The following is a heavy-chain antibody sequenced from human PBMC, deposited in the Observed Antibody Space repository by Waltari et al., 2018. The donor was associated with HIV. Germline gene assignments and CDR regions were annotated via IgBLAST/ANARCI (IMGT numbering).Heavy chain of an antibody. D-gene: IGHD4-17*01. CDR3: AREHGDYAWYFDL. CDR1: GFTFSSYS. J-gene: IGHJ2*01. V-gene: IGHV3-21*01. CDR2: ISSSSSYI. Sequence: EVQLVESGGGLVKPGGSLRISCAASGFTFSSYSMNWVRRAPGKGLEWVSSISSSSSYIYYADSVKGRFTISRDNAKNSLYLQMNSLRAEDTAVYYCAREHGDYAWYFDLWGRGTLVTVSS.